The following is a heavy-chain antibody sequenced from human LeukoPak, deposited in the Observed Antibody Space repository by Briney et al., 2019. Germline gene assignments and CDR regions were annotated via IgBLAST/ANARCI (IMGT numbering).Heavy chain of an antibody. D-gene: IGHD2-15*01. CDR2: INADNGNR. J-gene: IGHJ4*02. Sequence: ASVKVSCKASGYTFTSYAIHWVRQAPGQRLEWMGWINADNGNRKFSRRFQGRVTITRDTSASTAYMELSSLRSEDTAVYYCAREVRVVAATPAFYFDYWGQGTLVTVSS. CDR1: GYTFTSYA. V-gene: IGHV1-3*01. CDR3: AREVRVVAATPAFYFDY.